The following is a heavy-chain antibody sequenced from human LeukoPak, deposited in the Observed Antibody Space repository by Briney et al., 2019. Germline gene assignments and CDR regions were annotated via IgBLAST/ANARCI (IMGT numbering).Heavy chain of an antibody. CDR2: INPNINGT. V-gene: IGHV1-2*02. CDR3: ARERTPGSGYGVDY. D-gene: IGHD6-25*01. J-gene: IGHJ4*02. CDR1: GYTFTGYY. Sequence: ASVKVSCRASGYTFTGYYIHWVRQAPGQGLEWMGWINPNINGTNYAQKFQGRVTMTGDRSISTAYMELSRLRSDDTAVYYCARERTPGSGYGVDYWGQGTVVTVSS.